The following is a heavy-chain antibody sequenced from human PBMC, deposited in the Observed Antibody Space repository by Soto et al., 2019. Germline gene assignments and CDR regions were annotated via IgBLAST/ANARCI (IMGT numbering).Heavy chain of an antibody. J-gene: IGHJ6*02. CDR3: ARDLMYYDSSGYYHYYYGMDV. V-gene: IGHV1-69*13. CDR1: GGTFSSYA. Sequence: SVKVSCKASGGTFSSYAISWVRQAPGQGLEWMGGIIPIFGTANYAQKFQGRVTITADESASTAYMELSSLRSEDTAVYYCARDLMYYDSSGYYHYYYGMDVWGQGTTVTVSS. CDR2: IIPIFGTA. D-gene: IGHD3-22*01.